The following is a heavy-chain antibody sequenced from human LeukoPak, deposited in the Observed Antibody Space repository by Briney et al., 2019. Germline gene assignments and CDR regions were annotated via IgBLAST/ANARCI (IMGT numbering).Heavy chain of an antibody. CDR1: GFTFSAYA. J-gene: IGHJ4*02. Sequence: GGSLRLSCAASGFTFSAYAMRWVRQAPGKGLEWVSSISSSSSYIYYGDSVKGRFTISRDNAKDSLYLQMNSLRAEDTAVYYCARDYEIYWGQGTLVTVSS. CDR3: ARDYEIY. V-gene: IGHV3-21*01. D-gene: IGHD5-12*01. CDR2: ISSSSSYI.